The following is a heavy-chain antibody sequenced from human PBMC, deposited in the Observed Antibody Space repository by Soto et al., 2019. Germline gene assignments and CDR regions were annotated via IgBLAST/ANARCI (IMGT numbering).Heavy chain of an antibody. J-gene: IGHJ5*02. CDR1: GYTFTSYD. V-gene: IGHV1-8*01. D-gene: IGHD2-2*01. Sequence: QVQLVQSGAEVKKPGASVKVSCKASGYTFTSYDINWVRQATGQGLEWMGWMNPNSGNTGYAQKFQGRVTMTRNTSISTAYMELGSLRSEDTAVYYCARVYCSSTSCYGPNWFDPWGQGTLVTVSS. CDR2: MNPNSGNT. CDR3: ARVYCSSTSCYGPNWFDP.